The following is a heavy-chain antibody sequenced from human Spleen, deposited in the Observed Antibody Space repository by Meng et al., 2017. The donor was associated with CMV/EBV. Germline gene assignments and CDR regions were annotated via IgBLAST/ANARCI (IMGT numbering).Heavy chain of an antibody. CDR1: GGTFSTYA. CDR3: AREVMAVASFDY. J-gene: IGHJ4*02. CDR2: VKPNSGGT. Sequence: QVQLVQSGAEAKKPGSSVKVSCKASGGTFSTYAINWVRQAPGQGLEWMGRVKPNSGGTNYAQKFQGRVTMTRDTSISTAYMELSRLRSDNTAVYYCAREVMAVASFDYWGQGTLVTVSS. D-gene: IGHD6-19*01. V-gene: IGHV1-2*06.